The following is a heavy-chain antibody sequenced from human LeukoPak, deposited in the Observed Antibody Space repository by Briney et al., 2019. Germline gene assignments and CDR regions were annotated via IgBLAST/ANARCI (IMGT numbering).Heavy chain of an antibody. D-gene: IGHD4-11*01. CDR2: ISSRSTYI. CDR3: AREVYSKYEGDALDV. V-gene: IGHV3-21*06. CDR1: GFTFSSYN. J-gene: IGHJ6*02. Sequence: GGSLRLSCAASGFTFSSYNMNWVRQAPGEGLEWVSSISSRSTYIYYVDSVKGRFTISRDNAKNSVYLQMNSLRAEDTALYYCAREVYSKYEGDALDVWGQGTTVTVSS.